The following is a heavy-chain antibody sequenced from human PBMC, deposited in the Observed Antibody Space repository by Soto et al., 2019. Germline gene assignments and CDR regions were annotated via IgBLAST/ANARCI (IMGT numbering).Heavy chain of an antibody. CDR3: ARRDQIAYYYGMDV. CDR1: GITFSTYN. V-gene: IGHV3-48*04. Sequence: GGSLRLSCAASGITFSTYNMNWVRQAPGKGLEWVSYISSSSTTIYYADSVKGRFTIPRDNAKNTLYLQMNSLSAEDTAVYYCARRDQIAYYYGMDVWGQGTTVTVSS. J-gene: IGHJ6*02. D-gene: IGHD2-21*01. CDR2: ISSSSTTI.